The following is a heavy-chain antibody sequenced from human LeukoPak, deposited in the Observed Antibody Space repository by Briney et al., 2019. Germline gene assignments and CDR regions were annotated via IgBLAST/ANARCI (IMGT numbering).Heavy chain of an antibody. CDR3: ARDRGVVPAASIYYYYGMDV. CDR2: IYYSGST. J-gene: IGHJ6*02. V-gene: IGHV4-59*01. D-gene: IGHD2-2*01. CDR1: GGSISSYY. Sequence: PSETLSLTCTVSGGSISSYYWSWIRQPPGKGLEWIGYIYYSGSTNYNPSLKGRVTISVDTSKNQFSLKLSSVTAADTAVYYCARDRGVVPAASIYYYYGMDVWGQGTTVTVSS.